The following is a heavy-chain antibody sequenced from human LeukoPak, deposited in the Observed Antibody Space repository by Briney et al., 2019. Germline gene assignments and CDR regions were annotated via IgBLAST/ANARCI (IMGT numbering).Heavy chain of an antibody. V-gene: IGHV4-39*07. D-gene: IGHD6-6*01. Sequence: SETLSLTCTVSGGSISSSSYDWGWIRQPPGKGLEWIGSIYYSGSTYYNPSLKSRVTISVDTSKNQFSLKLSSVTAADTAVYYCASPYSSSSFGAFDIWGQGTMVTVSS. CDR2: IYYSGST. CDR1: GGSISSSSYD. CDR3: ASPYSSSSFGAFDI. J-gene: IGHJ3*02.